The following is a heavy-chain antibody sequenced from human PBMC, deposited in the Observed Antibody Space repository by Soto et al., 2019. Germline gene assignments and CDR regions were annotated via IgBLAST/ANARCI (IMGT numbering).Heavy chain of an antibody. CDR3: ARDGEGY. CDR1: GFTFSSNW. D-gene: IGHD2-21*01. Sequence: EVHLVESGGGLVQPGGSLGLSCVASGFTFSSNWMHWVRQVPGRGLVWVSRINEDGSRINYADSVEGRFTVSRDNAKNTLYLQMNSLRADDTAVYYCARDGEGYWGQGTLVTVSS. V-gene: IGHV3-74*01. CDR2: INEDGSRI. J-gene: IGHJ4*02.